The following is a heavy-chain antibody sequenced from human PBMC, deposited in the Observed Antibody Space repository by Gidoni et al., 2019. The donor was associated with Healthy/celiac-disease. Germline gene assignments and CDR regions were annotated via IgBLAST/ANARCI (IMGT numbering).Heavy chain of an antibody. Sequence: QLQLQESGPGLVTPSETLSLTCTVPGGSISSSSYYWGWIRQPPGKGLEWIGSIYYSGSTYYNPSLKSRVTISVDTSKNQFSLKLSSVTAADTAVYYCASAYYYDSSGYYFPFGYWGQGTLVTVSS. CDR2: IYYSGST. CDR3: ASAYYYDSSGYYFPFGY. V-gene: IGHV4-39*01. D-gene: IGHD3-22*01. J-gene: IGHJ4*02. CDR1: GGSISSSSYY.